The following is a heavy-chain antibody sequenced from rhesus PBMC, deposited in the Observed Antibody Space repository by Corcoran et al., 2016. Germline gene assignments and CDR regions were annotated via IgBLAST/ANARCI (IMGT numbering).Heavy chain of an antibody. Sequence: QVQLQESGPGLVKPSETLSLTCAVLGASISTYWWSWIPQPPGKGLEWDGELDGNTDTTYSHPSLKSRGTLSKDASKSQFSLKRNSVTAADTAVFYCVKSDKGLVSWGQGVVVTVSS. V-gene: IGHV4-80*01. CDR1: GASISTYW. CDR2: LDGNTDTT. CDR3: VKSDKGLVS. J-gene: IGHJ6*01.